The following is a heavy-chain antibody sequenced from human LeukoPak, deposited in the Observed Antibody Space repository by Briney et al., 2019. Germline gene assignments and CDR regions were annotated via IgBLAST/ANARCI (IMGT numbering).Heavy chain of an antibody. CDR1: GFIFSSYG. CDR2: ITTSVATT. Sequence: GGSLRLSCAASGFIFSSYGMSGVRQAPGEGLEWVSFITTSVATTPYAASVKGRFTTSRDNPRNTLYMQMNSLRDEDTALYYCAIMHGYYDASGYWVQWGQGTLVTVSS. V-gene: IGHV3-23*01. J-gene: IGHJ4*02. D-gene: IGHD3-22*01. CDR3: AIMHGYYDASGYWVQ.